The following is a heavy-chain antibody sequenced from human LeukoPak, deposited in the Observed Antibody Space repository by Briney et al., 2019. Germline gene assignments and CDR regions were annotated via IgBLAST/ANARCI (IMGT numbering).Heavy chain of an antibody. CDR3: ARVFAQWLAHGSGGVDY. CDR1: GFTFYDDA. J-gene: IGHJ4*02. CDR2: ICWDGGIT. D-gene: IGHD6-19*01. V-gene: IGHV3-43D*03. Sequence: GGSLRLSCAASGFTFYDDAMHWVRQAPGEGLWWVSLICWDGGITYYADSVKGGFTISRDNSKNSLYLQMNSLRAEDTAVYYCARVFAQWLAHGSGGVDYWGQGTLVTVSS.